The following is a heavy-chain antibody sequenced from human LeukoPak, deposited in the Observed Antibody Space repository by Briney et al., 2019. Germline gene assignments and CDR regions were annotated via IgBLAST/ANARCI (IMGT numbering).Heavy chain of an antibody. V-gene: IGHV4-34*01. J-gene: IGHJ5*02. CDR2: INHSRST. CDR1: GGPFSGYY. Sequence: PSETLSLTCAVYGGPFSGYYWSWIRQPPGKGLEWIGEINHSRSTNYNPSLRSRVTISVDTSKNQFSLKLSSVTAADTAVYYCARVLGYCSGGSCSPLNWFDPWGQGTLVTVSS. CDR3: ARVLGYCSGGSCSPLNWFDP. D-gene: IGHD2-15*01.